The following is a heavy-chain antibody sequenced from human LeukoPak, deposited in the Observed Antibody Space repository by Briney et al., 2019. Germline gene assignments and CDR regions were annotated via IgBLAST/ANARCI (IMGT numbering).Heavy chain of an antibody. D-gene: IGHD3-10*01. J-gene: IGHJ4*02. CDR1: GYSLGYGFDRYW. CDR3: VRGVNMMEYFDY. CDR2: NPGDSET. Sequence: GESLKISCKGSGYSLGYGFDRYWIAWVRQMPGKGLEWMGINPGDSETRYSPSFQGQVTISADKSTNTAYLQWSSLRASDTAMYYCVRGVNMMEYFDYWGQGTLVTVSS. V-gene: IGHV5-51*01.